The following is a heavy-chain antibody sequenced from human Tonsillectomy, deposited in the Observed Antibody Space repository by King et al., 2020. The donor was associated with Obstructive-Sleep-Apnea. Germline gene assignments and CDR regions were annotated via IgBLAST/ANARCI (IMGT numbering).Heavy chain of an antibody. J-gene: IGHJ4*02. V-gene: IGHV3-30*18. CDR1: GFTFSSFG. CDR3: AKAPRQSTPLYYFDY. CDR2: ISYDGSNK. Sequence: VQLVESGGGVVQPGRSLRLSCAASGFTFSSFGMHWVRQAPGKGLEWVALISYDGSNKYYADSVKGRFTISRDNSKNTLYLQMNSLRAEDTAVYYCAKAPRQSTPLYYFDYWGQGTLVTVSS.